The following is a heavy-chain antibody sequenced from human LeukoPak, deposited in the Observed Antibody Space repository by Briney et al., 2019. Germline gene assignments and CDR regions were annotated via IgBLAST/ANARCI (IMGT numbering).Heavy chain of an antibody. D-gene: IGHD2-15*01. V-gene: IGHV4-34*01. J-gene: IGHJ6*02. CDR3: ASRELGYCSGGSCDYYYYYGMDV. CDR1: GGSFSGYY. CDR2: INHSGIT. Sequence: SETLSPTCAVYGGSFSGYYWSWIRQPPGKGLEWIGEINHSGITNYNPSLKSRVTISVDTSKNQFSLKLSSVTAADTAVYYCASRELGYCSGGSCDYYYYYGMDVWGQGTTVTVSS.